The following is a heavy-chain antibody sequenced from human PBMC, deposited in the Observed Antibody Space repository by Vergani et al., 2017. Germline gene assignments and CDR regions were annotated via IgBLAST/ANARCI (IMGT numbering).Heavy chain of an antibody. Sequence: EVRLLESGGGLVQPGGFLRLSCAASGFTFNIYAMSLVRQAPGKGLEWVSTITYNGGRTYYADSVTGRFTISRDNSKNTLYLQMNSLRAEDTAVYYCATKGWGCGWFDHWGQGTLVTVSS. CDR1: GFTFNIYA. D-gene: IGHD7-27*01. J-gene: IGHJ5*02. CDR3: ATKGWGCGWFDH. V-gene: IGHV3-23*01. CDR2: ITYNGGRT.